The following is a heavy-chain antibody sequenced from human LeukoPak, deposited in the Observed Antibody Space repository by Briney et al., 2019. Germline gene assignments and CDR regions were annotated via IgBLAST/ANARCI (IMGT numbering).Heavy chain of an antibody. Sequence: GGSLRLSCAASGFTFSSYAMHWVRQAPGKGLEWVAVISYDGSNKYYADSVKGRFTISRDNSKNTLYLQMNSLRAEDTAVYYCATREGGYWGQGTLVTVSS. D-gene: IGHD1-26*01. V-gene: IGHV3-30*01. CDR2: ISYDGSNK. CDR1: GFTFSSYA. J-gene: IGHJ4*02. CDR3: ATREGGY.